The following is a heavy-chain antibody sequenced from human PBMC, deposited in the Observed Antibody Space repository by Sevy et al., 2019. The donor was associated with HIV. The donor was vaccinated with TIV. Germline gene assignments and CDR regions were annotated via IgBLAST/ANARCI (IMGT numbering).Heavy chain of an antibody. D-gene: IGHD3-9*01. V-gene: IGHV1-24*01. Sequence: ASVKVSCKVSGYTLTEFSIHWVRQAPGKRLEWMGGFDPGDGDAETPYAQKFRDRLTMTADTSTDTVYMELSSLRSEDTAVYYCATDTTGYHSTLDYWGQGTLVTVSS. CDR1: GYTLTEFS. CDR2: FDPGDGDAET. J-gene: IGHJ4*02. CDR3: ATDTTGYHSTLDY.